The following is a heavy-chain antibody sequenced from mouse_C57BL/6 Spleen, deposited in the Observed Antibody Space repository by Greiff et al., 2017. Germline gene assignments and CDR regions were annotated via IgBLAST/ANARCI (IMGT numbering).Heavy chain of an antibody. CDR1: GYTFTSYW. Sequence: QVQLQQPGAELVMPGASVKLSCKASGYTFTSYWMHWVKQRPGQGLEWIGEIDPSDSYTNYNQKFKGKSTLTVDKSSSTAYMQLSSLKSEDSAVYYGERKENYDPAWFAYWGQGTLVTVSA. D-gene: IGHD2-4*01. CDR3: ERKENYDPAWFAY. J-gene: IGHJ3*01. V-gene: IGHV1-69*01. CDR2: IDPSDSYT.